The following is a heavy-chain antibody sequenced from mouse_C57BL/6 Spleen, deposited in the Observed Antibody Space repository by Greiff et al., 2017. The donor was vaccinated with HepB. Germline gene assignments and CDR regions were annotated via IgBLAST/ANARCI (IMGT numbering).Heavy chain of an antibody. J-gene: IGHJ4*01. CDR1: GFNIKDDY. D-gene: IGHD1-1*01. CDR3: TTSVTTVVARGAMDY. CDR2: IDPENGDT. Sequence: EVQLQQSGAELVRPGASVKLSCTASGFNIKDDYMHWVKQRPEQGLEWIGWIDPENGDTEYASKFQGKATITADTSSNTAYLQLSSLTSEDTAVYYCTTSVTTVVARGAMDYWGQGTSVTVSS. V-gene: IGHV14-4*01.